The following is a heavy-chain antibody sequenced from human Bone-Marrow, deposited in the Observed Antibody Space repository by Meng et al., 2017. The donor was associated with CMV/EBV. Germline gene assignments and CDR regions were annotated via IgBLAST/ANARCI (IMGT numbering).Heavy chain of an antibody. D-gene: IGHD6-19*01. Sequence: SVMVSCKAAGGTFSSYAISWVRQAPGQGLEWRGVIIPIFGTANYAQKFQGRVTITTDEDTSKAYMELSSLRSEDTAVYYCAREGLGGYGSSWFDHWGQGTLVTVSS. CDR3: AREGLGGYGSSWFDH. J-gene: IGHJ5*02. V-gene: IGHV1-69*05. CDR2: IIPIFGTA. CDR1: GGTFSSYA.